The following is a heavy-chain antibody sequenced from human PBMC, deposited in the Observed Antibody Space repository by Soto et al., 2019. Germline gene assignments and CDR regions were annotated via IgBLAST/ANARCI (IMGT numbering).Heavy chain of an antibody. CDR1: GFTFSDNL. J-gene: IGHJ3*01. Sequence: QVQLVQSGAELKKPGASVNISCTASGFTFSDNLINWERQVPGQGLEWMGWLNPDTGNTRHAETSQGRVTISRHPSASIAYLELSGLENEDTALYFCARDIQSVGPRANDAFDVWGQGTMITVSS. CDR3: ARDIQSVGPRANDAFDV. V-gene: IGHV1-3*01. D-gene: IGHD5-18*01. CDR2: LNPDTGNT.